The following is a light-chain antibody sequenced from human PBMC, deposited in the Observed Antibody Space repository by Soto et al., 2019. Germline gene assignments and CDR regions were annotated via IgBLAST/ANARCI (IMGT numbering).Light chain of an antibody. Sequence: IQMTQSPSSLSASVGDRVTITCQASQDISKNLNWYQQKPGKAPKLLIYDASSLQTGVPSRFSGSGSATHFSFTISSLQPEDVATYYCQHYDNLLPITFGQGTRLEIK. CDR3: QHYDNLLPIT. J-gene: IGKJ5*01. CDR1: QDISKN. V-gene: IGKV1-33*01. CDR2: DAS.